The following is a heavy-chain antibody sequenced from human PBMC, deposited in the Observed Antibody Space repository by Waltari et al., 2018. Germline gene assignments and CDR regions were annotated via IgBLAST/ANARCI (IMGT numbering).Heavy chain of an antibody. J-gene: IGHJ4*02. Sequence: QVQLQESGPGLVKPSETLSLTCTVSGGSISSYYWSWIRQPPGKGLEWIGYIYYSGSTNYNPSLKSRVTISVDTSKNQFSLKLSSVTAADTAVYYCARDNRRGYGNFDYWGQGTLVTVSS. CDR1: GGSISSYY. D-gene: IGHD5-12*01. CDR2: IYYSGST. V-gene: IGHV4-59*01. CDR3: ARDNRRGYGNFDY.